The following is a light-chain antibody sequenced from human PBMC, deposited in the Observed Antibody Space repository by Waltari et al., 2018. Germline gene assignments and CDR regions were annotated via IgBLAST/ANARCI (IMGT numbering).Light chain of an antibody. CDR2: AAS. CDR3: QQTSTFPLT. CDR1: QGIGSW. Sequence: DIEMIQSPSSVSASLGDRVTITCRASQGIGSWLAWCQHKPGRAPNLLIFAASNLQNGVPARFSGSGSGTYFTLTINSLQPEDFATYYCQQTSTFPLTFGQGTKLEIK. J-gene: IGKJ2*01. V-gene: IGKV1-12*01.